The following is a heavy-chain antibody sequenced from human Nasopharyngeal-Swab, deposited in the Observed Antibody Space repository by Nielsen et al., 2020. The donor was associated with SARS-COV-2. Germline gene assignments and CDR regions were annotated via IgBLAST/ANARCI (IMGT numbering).Heavy chain of an antibody. Sequence: SETLSLTCAVSGGSISSGGYSWSWIRQPPGKGLEWIGYIYHSGSTYYNPSLKSRVTISVDRSKNQFSLKLSSVTAADTAVYYCARSRGYSGYEDYYCYYMDVWGKGTTVTVSS. CDR2: IYHSGST. CDR3: ARSRGYSGYEDYYCYYMDV. D-gene: IGHD5-12*01. V-gene: IGHV4-30-2*01. J-gene: IGHJ6*03. CDR1: GGSISSGGYS.